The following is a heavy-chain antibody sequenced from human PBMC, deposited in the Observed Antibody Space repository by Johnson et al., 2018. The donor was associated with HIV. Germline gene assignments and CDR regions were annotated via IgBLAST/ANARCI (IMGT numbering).Heavy chain of an antibody. CDR2: INWNGGSK. CDR1: GFTFDDYG. Sequence: MQLVESGGSVVQPGGSLRLSCAASGFTFDDYGMSWVRQAPGKGLEWVSGINWNGGSKGYADSVKGRFTISRDNAKNSLYLQMNSLRAEDTALYYCAKDIRFMVQGVYDAFDMWGQGTMVTVSS. V-gene: IGHV3-20*04. J-gene: IGHJ3*02. CDR3: AKDIRFMVQGVYDAFDM. D-gene: IGHD3-10*01.